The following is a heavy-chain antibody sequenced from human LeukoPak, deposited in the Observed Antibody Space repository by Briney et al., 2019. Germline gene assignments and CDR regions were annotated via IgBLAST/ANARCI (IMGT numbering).Heavy chain of an antibody. CDR3: ARGPCSGGSCPFDY. D-gene: IGHD2-15*01. CDR2: IYPSGNT. Sequence: PSETLSLTCSVSGGSFSNHFWSWVRQPAGKGLEWIGRIYPSGNTNYNPSLKSRVTLSVDTSKTQFYLSLSSVTAADTAVYYCARGPCSGGSCPFDYWGQGTLVTVSS. J-gene: IGHJ4*02. V-gene: IGHV4-4*07. CDR1: GGSFSNHF.